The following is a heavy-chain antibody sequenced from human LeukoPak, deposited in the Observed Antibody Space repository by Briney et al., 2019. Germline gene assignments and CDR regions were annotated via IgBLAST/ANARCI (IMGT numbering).Heavy chain of an antibody. Sequence: GASVKVSCKVSGYTLTELSMHWVRQAPGKGLEWKGGFDPEDGETIYAQKFQGRVTMTEDTSTDTAYMELSSLRSEDTAVYYCATDSGWYSSSPLFDYWGQGTLVTVSS. CDR3: ATDSGWYSSSPLFDY. CDR2: FDPEDGET. V-gene: IGHV1-24*01. J-gene: IGHJ4*02. CDR1: GYTLTELS. D-gene: IGHD6-6*01.